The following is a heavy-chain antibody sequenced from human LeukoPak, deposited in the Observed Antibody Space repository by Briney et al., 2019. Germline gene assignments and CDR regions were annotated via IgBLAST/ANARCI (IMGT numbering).Heavy chain of an antibody. J-gene: IGHJ5*02. V-gene: IGHV1-69*05. CDR2: IIPIFGTA. Sequence: GASVKVSCKASGGTFSSYAIGWVRQAPGQGLEWMGGIIPIFGTANYAQKFQGRVTITTDESTSTAYMELSSLRSEDTAVYYCARERAAAGSLWFDPWGQGTLVTVSS. CDR1: GGTFSSYA. D-gene: IGHD6-13*01. CDR3: ARERAAAGSLWFDP.